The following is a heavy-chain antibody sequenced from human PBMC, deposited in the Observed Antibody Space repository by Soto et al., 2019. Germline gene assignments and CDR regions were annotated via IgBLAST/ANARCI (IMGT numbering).Heavy chain of an antibody. CDR2: IRSKANSYAT. J-gene: IGHJ5*02. CDR3: TRHLGRGYNWFDP. CDR1: GFTFSGSA. V-gene: IGHV3-73*01. D-gene: IGHD3-16*01. Sequence: GGSLRLSCAASGFTFSGSAMHWVRQASGKGLEWVGRIRSKANSYATAYAASVKGRFTISRDDSKNTAYLQMNSLKTEDTAVYYCTRHLGRGYNWFDPWGQGTLVTVSS.